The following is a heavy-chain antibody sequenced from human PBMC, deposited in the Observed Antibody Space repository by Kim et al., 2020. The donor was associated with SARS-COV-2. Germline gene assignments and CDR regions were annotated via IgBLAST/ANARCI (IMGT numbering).Heavy chain of an antibody. J-gene: IGHJ3*02. Sequence: STNYNPSLKRRVTISVDTSKNQFSLKLSSVTAADTAVYYCARDQSAFDIWGQGTMVTVSS. CDR2: ST. V-gene: IGHV4-59*01. CDR3: ARDQSAFDI.